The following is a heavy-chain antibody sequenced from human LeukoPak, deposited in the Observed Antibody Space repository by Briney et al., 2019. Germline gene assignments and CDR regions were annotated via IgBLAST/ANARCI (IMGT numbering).Heavy chain of an antibody. CDR3: ARRVYDFWSGSDPEAGFDP. D-gene: IGHD3-3*01. V-gene: IGHV4-39*07. J-gene: IGHJ5*02. Sequence: SETLSLTCTVSGGSISSSSYYWGWIRQPPGKGLEWIGSIYYSGSTYYNPSLKSRVTISVDTSKNQFSLKLSSVTAADTAVYYCARRVYDFWSGSDPEAGFDPWGQGTLVTVSS. CDR1: GGSISSSSYY. CDR2: IYYSGST.